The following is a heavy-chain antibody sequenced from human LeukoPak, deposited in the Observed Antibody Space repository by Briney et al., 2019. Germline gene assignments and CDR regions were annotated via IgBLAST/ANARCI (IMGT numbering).Heavy chain of an antibody. CDR2: IKPDGGET. D-gene: IGHD1-14*01. Sequence: GGPLRLSCAASGFTFSNYWMNWVRQAPGKGLEWVANIKPDGGETYYADSVKGRFTISRDNAKNSLYLQMNSLRAEDTALYYCTRSPDGFDYWGQGTLVTVSS. V-gene: IGHV3-7*03. J-gene: IGHJ4*02. CDR1: GFTFSNYW. CDR3: TRSPDGFDY.